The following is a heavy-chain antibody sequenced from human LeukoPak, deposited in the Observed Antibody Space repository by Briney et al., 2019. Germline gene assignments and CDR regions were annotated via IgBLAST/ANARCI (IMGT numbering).Heavy chain of an antibody. CDR3: AKGDYYDSSGLFDY. CDR2: IWYDGSNK. J-gene: IGHJ4*02. CDR1: GFTFSSYG. Sequence: PGGSLRLSCAASGFTFSSYGMHWVRQAPGKGLEWVAVIWYDGSNKYYADSVKGRFTISRDNSKSTLYLQMNSLRAEDTAVYYCAKGDYYDSSGLFDYWGQGTLVTVSS. D-gene: IGHD3-22*01. V-gene: IGHV3-33*06.